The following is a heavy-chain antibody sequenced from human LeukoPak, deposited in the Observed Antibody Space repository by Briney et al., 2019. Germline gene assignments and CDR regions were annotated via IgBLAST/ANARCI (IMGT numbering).Heavy chain of an antibody. Sequence: ASVKVSCKASGYTFTDYYMHWVRQAPGQGLEWMGWINPNSGGTKYAQKFQGRVTMTRATSISTAYMELSRLRSDDTVVYYCARAGSSWSNWIDPWGQGTLVTVSS. V-gene: IGHV1-2*02. J-gene: IGHJ5*02. CDR2: INPNSGGT. D-gene: IGHD6-13*01. CDR3: ARAGSSWSNWIDP. CDR1: GYTFTDYY.